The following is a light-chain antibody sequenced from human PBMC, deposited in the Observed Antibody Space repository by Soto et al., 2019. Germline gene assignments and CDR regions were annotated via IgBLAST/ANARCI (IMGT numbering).Light chain of an antibody. J-gene: IGKJ4*01. V-gene: IGKV3-15*01. CDR2: GAS. CDR1: QTVSTN. Sequence: EIVMTQSPATLSVSPGERATLSCRASQTVSTNLAWYQQKPGQAPRLLIYGASTRATGIPARFSASGSGAELTLTLRCLQSEDSAVYFCQQYNNWPPLTFGGGTKVEIK. CDR3: QQYNNWPPLT.